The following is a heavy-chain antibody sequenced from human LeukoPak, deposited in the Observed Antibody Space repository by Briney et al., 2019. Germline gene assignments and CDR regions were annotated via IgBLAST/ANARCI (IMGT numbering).Heavy chain of an antibody. V-gene: IGHV1-18*04. CDR3: ARDLVGSAPFRD. CDR1: GYTFTGYY. J-gene: IGHJ4*02. D-gene: IGHD3-10*01. Sequence: ASVKVSCKASGYTFTGYYMHWVRQAPGQGLEWMGWINTYNGNTNYAQKLQGRVTMTTDTSTSTAYMELRSLRSDDTAVYYCARDLVGSAPFRDWGQGTLVTVSS. CDR2: INTYNGNT.